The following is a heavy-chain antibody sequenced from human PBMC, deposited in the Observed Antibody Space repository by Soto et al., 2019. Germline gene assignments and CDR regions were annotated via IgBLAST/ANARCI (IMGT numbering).Heavy chain of an antibody. CDR1: GGSISSGDYY. CDR2: IYYSGST. D-gene: IGHD5-12*01. CDR3: ARTGVATGMVDY. Sequence: ASETLSLTCTVSGGSISSGDYYWSWIRQPPGKGLEWIGYIYYSGSTYYNPSLKSRVTISVDTSKNQFSLKLSSVTAADTAVYYCARTGVATGMVDYWGQGTLVTVSS. J-gene: IGHJ4*02. V-gene: IGHV4-30-4*01.